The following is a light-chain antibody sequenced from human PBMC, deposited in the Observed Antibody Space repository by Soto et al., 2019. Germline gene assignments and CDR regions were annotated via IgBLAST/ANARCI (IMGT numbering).Light chain of an antibody. CDR1: SSDVGGYNY. V-gene: IGLV2-14*03. Sequence: QSVLTQPGSVSGSPGQSITISCTGTSSDVGGYNYVSWYQQHPAKAPKVMIYDVSNRPSGVSNRFSGSKSGNTASLTISGLQAEDEADYYCYSYTSSSTYVFGTGTKVTVL. CDR2: DVS. J-gene: IGLJ1*01. CDR3: YSYTSSSTYV.